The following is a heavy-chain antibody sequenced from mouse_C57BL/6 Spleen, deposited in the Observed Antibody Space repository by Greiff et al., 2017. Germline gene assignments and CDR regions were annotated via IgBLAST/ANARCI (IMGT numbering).Heavy chain of an antibody. V-gene: IGHV1-59*01. CDR1: GYTFTSYW. D-gene: IGHD2-4*01. CDR2: IDPSDSYT. Sequence: VQLQQPGAELVRPGTSVKLSCKASGYTFTSYWMHWVKQRPGQGLEWIGVIDPSDSYTNYNQKFKGKATLTVDTSSSTAYMQLSSLTSQDSAVYYCARPYYDLYYFDYWGQGTTLTVSS. J-gene: IGHJ2*01. CDR3: ARPYYDLYYFDY.